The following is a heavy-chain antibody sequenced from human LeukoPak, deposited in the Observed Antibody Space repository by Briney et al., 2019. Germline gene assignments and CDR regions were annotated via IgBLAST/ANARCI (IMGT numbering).Heavy chain of an antibody. V-gene: IGHV3-33*01. J-gene: IGHJ4*02. CDR1: GFPFSSYA. CDR2: IWFDGGKI. CDR3: ARGGSGYDFDF. Sequence: PGRSLRLSCAASGFPFSSYAMHWLRQAPGKGLEWVAVIWFDGGKIYYADSVKGRFTISRDNSKNTVYLQMNSLRAEDTAVYYCARGGSGYDFDFWGQGTLVTVSS. D-gene: IGHD5-12*01.